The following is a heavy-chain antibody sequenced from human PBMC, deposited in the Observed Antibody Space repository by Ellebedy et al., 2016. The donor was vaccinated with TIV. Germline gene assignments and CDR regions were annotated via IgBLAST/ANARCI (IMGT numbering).Heavy chain of an antibody. J-gene: IGHJ3*01. D-gene: IGHD5-18*01. V-gene: IGHV1-46*01. CDR1: GYTFSDHS. Sequence: AASVKVSCKASGYTFSDHSMHWVRQAPGQGLEWMAIINPNDDTKYYVQNFQGRVTVTRDTSANTVYMELSSLRSEDTDVYYCARGRGYSFDVCDVWGQGTMVTVSS. CDR3: ARGRGYSFDVCDV. CDR2: INPNDDTK.